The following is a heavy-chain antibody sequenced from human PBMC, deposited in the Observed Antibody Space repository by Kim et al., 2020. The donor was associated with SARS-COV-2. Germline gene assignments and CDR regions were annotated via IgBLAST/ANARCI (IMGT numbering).Heavy chain of an antibody. CDR1: GGSISSYY. Sequence: SETLSLTCTVSGGSISSYYWSWIRQPPGKGLEWIGYIYYSGSTNYNPSLKSRVTISVDTSKNQFSLKLSSVTAADTAVYYCARSPPDYDFWSGSPPYYFDSWGQGTLVTVSS. CDR2: IYYSGST. V-gene: IGHV4-59*01. J-gene: IGHJ4*02. CDR3: ARSPPDYDFWSGSPPYYFDS. D-gene: IGHD3-3*01.